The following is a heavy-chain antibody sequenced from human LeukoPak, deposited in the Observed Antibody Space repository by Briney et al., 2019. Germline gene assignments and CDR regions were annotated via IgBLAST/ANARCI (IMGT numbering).Heavy chain of an antibody. CDR3: ARSGAAAGTRWFDP. D-gene: IGHD6-13*01. J-gene: IGHJ5*02. CDR2: ISAYNGNT. Sequence: VASVKVSCKASGYTFTSYDINWVRQATGQGLEWMGWISAYNGNTNYAQKLQGRVTMTTDTSTSTAYMELRSLRSDDTAVYYCARSGAAAGTRWFDPWGQGTLVTVSS. CDR1: GYTFTSYD. V-gene: IGHV1-18*01.